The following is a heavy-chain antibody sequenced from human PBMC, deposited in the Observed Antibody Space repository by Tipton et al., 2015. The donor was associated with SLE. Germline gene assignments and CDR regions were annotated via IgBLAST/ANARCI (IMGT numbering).Heavy chain of an antibody. J-gene: IGHJ6*02. CDR2: IKQDGSEK. V-gene: IGHV3-7*01. D-gene: IGHD6-13*01. Sequence: SLRLSCAASGFTFSSYWMSWVRQAPGKGLEWVANIKQDGSEKYYVDSVKGRFTISRDNAKNSLYLQMNSLRAEDTAVYYCARDKSSRGFGMDVWGQGTTVTVSS. CDR1: GFTFSSYW. CDR3: ARDKSSRGFGMDV.